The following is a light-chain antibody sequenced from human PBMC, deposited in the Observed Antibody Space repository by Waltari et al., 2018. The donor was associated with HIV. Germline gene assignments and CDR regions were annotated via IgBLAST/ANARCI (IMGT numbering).Light chain of an antibody. CDR1: NSNTANNY. Sequence: QSVLTQPPSVSAAPGQKVTIPCSGRNSNTANNYVSWYQQIPGTAPKLLIYDNNKRPSGIPDRFSGSKSDTSATLGITGLQTGDEADYRCGTWDSSLSAVVFGGGTKLTVL. J-gene: IGLJ3*02. V-gene: IGLV1-51*01. CDR2: DNN. CDR3: GTWDSSLSAVV.